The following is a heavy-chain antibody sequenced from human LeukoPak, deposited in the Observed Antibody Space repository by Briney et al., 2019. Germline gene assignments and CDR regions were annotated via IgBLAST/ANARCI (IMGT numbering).Heavy chain of an antibody. CDR1: GFTFSSYA. J-gene: IGHJ4*02. Sequence: SGGSLRLSCAASGFTFSSYAMRWVRQAPGKGLEWVSSISGSGGDTHYADSVRGRFSISRDNSKNTLYVQMNSLGAEDTAVYYCAKGAAGTLVGHYFDSWGQGTLVTVSS. CDR3: AKGAAGTLVGHYFDS. V-gene: IGHV3-23*01. D-gene: IGHD2-21*01. CDR2: ISGSGGDT.